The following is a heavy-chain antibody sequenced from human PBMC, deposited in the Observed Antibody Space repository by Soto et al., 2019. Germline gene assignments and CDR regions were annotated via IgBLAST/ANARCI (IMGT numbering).Heavy chain of an antibody. V-gene: IGHV5-10-1*01. CDR3: AGQLITMVRGANYGMDV. D-gene: IGHD3-10*01. CDR1: GYSFTSYW. Sequence: ESLKISCKGSGYSFTSYWISWVRQMPGKGLEWMGRIDPSDSYTNYSPSFQGHVTISADKSISTAYLQWSSLKASDTAMYYCAGQLITMVRGANYGMDVWGQGTTVTVSS. J-gene: IGHJ6*02. CDR2: IDPSDSYT.